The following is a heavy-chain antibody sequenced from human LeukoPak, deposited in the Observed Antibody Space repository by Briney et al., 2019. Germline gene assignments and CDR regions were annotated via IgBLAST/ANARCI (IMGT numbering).Heavy chain of an antibody. CDR2: IKQDGSEQ. CDR3: AKAELGVDTFFDY. J-gene: IGHJ4*02. CDR1: GFTSSSYW. V-gene: IGHV3-7*03. D-gene: IGHD3-3*01. Sequence: GGSLRLSYAASGFTSSSYWMTWVRQAPGKGLEWVANIKQDGSEQYYVDSVKGRFTISRDNAENSLYLQMNSLRAEDTAFYYCAKAELGVDTFFDYWGQGTLVTVSS.